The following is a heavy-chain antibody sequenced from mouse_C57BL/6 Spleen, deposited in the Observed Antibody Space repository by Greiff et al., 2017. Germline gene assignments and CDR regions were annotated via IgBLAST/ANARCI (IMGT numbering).Heavy chain of an antibody. V-gene: IGHV5-6*01. CDR1: GFTFSSYG. D-gene: IGHD4-1*01. J-gene: IGHJ2*01. CDR2: ISSGGSYT. CDR3: ASRANWSFDY. Sequence: VQLKESGGDLVKPGGSLKLSCAASGFTFSSYGMSWVRQTPDKRLEWVATISSGGSYTYYPDSVKGRFTISRDNAKNTLYLQMSSLKSEDTAMYYCASRANWSFDYWGQGTTLTVSS.